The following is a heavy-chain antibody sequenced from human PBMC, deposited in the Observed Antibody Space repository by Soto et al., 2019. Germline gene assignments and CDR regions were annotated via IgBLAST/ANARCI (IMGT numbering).Heavy chain of an antibody. CDR3: ARLGPHSGSYLDY. V-gene: IGHV4-39*01. D-gene: IGHD1-26*01. CDR1: GGSISSTNYY. Sequence: QLQLQQSGPGLVKPSEHLSLTCTVSGGSISSTNYYWGWIRQPPGKGQEWIGNIYYSGSTYYNPSLKIPVTIAVATSKNQVSLKLRSVAAADTAIYYCARLGPHSGSYLDYCGHGTLVTVSS. J-gene: IGHJ4*01. CDR2: IYYSGST.